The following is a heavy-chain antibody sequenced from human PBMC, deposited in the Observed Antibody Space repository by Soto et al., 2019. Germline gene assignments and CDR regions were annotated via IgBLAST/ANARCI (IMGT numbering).Heavy chain of an antibody. Sequence: QLQLQGSGSRLVKPSQTLSLSCTVSGGSISSAGYSWSWIRQSPGKDLEWIGYIYHSVNAFYNPSLKSRFTTSLDGSRNQFSLNLTCGTAADTAVYFFASSSQALSFYDMDVCGQGTTVVVSS. CDR2: IYHSVNA. CDR1: GGSISSAGYS. V-gene: IGHV4-30-2*06. D-gene: IGHD2-2*01. J-gene: IGHJ6*02. CDR3: ASSSQALSFYDMDV.